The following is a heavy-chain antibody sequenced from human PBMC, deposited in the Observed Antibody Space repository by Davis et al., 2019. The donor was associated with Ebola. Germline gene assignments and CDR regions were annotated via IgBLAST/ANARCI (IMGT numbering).Heavy chain of an antibody. CDR3: ARVLRGYSYGSYYYYGMDV. J-gene: IGHJ6*04. D-gene: IGHD5-18*01. Sequence: GGSLRLSCAASGFTFSSYWMSWVRQAPGKGLEWVANIKQDGSEKYYVDSAKGRFTISRDNAKNSLYLQMNSLRAEDTAVYYCARVLRGYSYGSYYYYGMDVWGKGTTVTVSS. CDR1: GFTFSSYW. V-gene: IGHV3-7*03. CDR2: IKQDGSEK.